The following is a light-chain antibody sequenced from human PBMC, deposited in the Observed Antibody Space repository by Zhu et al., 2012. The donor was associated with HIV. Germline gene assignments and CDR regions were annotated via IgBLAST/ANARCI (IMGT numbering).Light chain of an antibody. CDR1: QSVSSNY. Sequence: EIVLTQSPDTLSLSPGDRATLACRASQSVSSNYVIRYQQKPGQAPRPLIYGASDRASGVPDRFSGSGSGTDFTLTISRLEPEDFAVYYCHQYDNSWTFGQGTKVEIK. CDR3: HQYDNSWT. V-gene: IGKV3-20*01. J-gene: IGKJ1*01. CDR2: GAS.